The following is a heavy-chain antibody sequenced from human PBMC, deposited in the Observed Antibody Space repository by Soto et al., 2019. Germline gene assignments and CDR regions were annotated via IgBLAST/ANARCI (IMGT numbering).Heavy chain of an antibody. CDR3: ARGLGRTIFWYFDY. V-gene: IGHV4-34*01. J-gene: IGHJ4*02. D-gene: IGHD3-9*01. CDR1: GASFNDNH. CDR2: IHHAGDT. Sequence: PSETLSLICNVSGASFNDNHWSWIRQSPGKGLDWIGDIHHAGDTYYNPSLKSRLVISVDTSKNQFSLKLSSVTAADTAVYYCARGLGRTIFWYFDYWGQGTLVTVSS.